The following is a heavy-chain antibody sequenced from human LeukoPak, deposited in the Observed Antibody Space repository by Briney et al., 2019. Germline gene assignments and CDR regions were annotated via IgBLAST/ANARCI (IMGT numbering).Heavy chain of an antibody. CDR1: GGSISSGDYY. Sequence: SETLSLTCTVSGGSISSGDYYWSWIRQPPGKGLEWIGYIYYSGSTYYNPSLKSRVTISVDTSKNQFSLKLSSVTAADTAVYYCARHSSHRPYYFDYWGQGTLVTVSS. CDR3: ARHSSHRPYYFDY. D-gene: IGHD6-13*01. J-gene: IGHJ4*02. CDR2: IYYSGST. V-gene: IGHV4-30-4*01.